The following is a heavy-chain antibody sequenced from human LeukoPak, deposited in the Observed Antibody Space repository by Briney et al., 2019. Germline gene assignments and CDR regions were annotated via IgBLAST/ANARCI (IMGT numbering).Heavy chain of an antibody. Sequence: SETLSLTCTVSGGSLSSYYWSWIRQPPGKGLEWIGYIYYSGSTNYNPSLTSRVTISVDTSKNQFSLKLSSVTAADTAVYNCARDPLSVIADDAFDIWGQGTMVTVSS. D-gene: IGHD6-13*01. V-gene: IGHV4-59*01. CDR3: ARDPLSVIADDAFDI. J-gene: IGHJ3*02. CDR2: IYYSGST. CDR1: GGSLSSYY.